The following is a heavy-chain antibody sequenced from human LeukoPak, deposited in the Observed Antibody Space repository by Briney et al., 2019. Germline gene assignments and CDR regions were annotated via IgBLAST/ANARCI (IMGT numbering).Heavy chain of an antibody. CDR3: ATPRGIWGVSLDH. D-gene: IGHD3-10*01. Sequence: GGSLRLSCAASGFTFSSYSMNWVRQAPGKGLEWVSYISSSSSTIYYADSVKGRFTISRANAKNSLYLQMNSRGGEDTAVYYLATPRGIWGVSLDHWGQGTLVTVSS. J-gene: IGHJ4*02. CDR2: ISSSSSTI. CDR1: GFTFSSYS. V-gene: IGHV3-48*04.